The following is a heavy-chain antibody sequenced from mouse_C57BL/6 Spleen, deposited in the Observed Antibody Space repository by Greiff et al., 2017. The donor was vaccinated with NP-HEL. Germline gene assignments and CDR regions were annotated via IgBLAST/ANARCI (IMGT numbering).Heavy chain of an antibody. V-gene: IGHV14-4*01. J-gene: IGHJ4*01. CDR2: IDPENGDT. CDR1: GYTFTSYW. D-gene: IGHD4-1*01. CDR3: TTDWV. Sequence: VQLKQSGAELAKPGASVKLSCKASGYTFTSYWMHWVKQRPEQGLEWIGWIDPENGDTEYASKFQGKATITADTSSNTAYLQLSSLTSEDTAVYYCTTDWVWGQGTSVTVSS.